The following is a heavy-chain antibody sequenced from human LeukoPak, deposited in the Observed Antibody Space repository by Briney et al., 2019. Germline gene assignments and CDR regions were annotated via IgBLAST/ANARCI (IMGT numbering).Heavy chain of an antibody. Sequence: PGRSLRLSCAASGFTFSSYGMHWVRQAPGKGLEWVSVIWYDGSNKYYADSVKGRFTISRDNSKNTLYLQMNSLRAEDTAVYYCARDYYGLGISYMDGYFQHWGQGTLVTVSS. CDR2: IWYDGSNK. CDR1: GFTFSSYG. D-gene: IGHD3-10*01. J-gene: IGHJ1*01. CDR3: ARDYYGLGISYMDGYFQH. V-gene: IGHV3-33*01.